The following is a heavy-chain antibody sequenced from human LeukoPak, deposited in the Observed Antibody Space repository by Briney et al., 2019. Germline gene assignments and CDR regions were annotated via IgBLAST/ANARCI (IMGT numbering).Heavy chain of an antibody. CDR3: ARGGTVYYYYYGMDV. CDR1: GGSFSGYY. Sequence: SETLSLTCAVYGGSFSGYYWSWIRQPPGKGLEWIGEINHSGSTNYNPSLKSRVTISVDTSKNTAADTAVYCCARGGTVYYYYYGMDVWGQGTTVTVSS. D-gene: IGHD2-8*02. CDR2: INHSGST. J-gene: IGHJ6*02. V-gene: IGHV4-34*01.